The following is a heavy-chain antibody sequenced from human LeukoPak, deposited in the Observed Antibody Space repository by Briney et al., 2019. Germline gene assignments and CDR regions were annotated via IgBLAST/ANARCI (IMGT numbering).Heavy chain of an antibody. CDR1: GLTFTFSTSG. J-gene: IGHJ4*02. D-gene: IGHD3-16*02. Sequence: PGGSLRLSCAASGLTFTFSTSGIHWVRQAPGKGLEWVAFIQYDGSEKYHADSVKGRCTTSRDNSKNTVYLQMNSLTGEDTAIYYCAREGGTIEIEEFDYWGQGTLVTVSS. CDR3: AREGGTIEIEEFDY. V-gene: IGHV3-30*02. CDR2: IQYDGSEK.